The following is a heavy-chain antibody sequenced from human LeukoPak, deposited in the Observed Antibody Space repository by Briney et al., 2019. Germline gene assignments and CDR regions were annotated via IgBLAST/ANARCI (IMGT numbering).Heavy chain of an antibody. CDR1: GGTFGSYA. CDR2: IIPIFGTA. CDR3: ARVGRPYYYDSSGYYAYFDY. J-gene: IGHJ4*02. V-gene: IGHV1-69*05. D-gene: IGHD3-22*01. Sequence: ASVKVSCKASGGTFGSYAISWVRQAPGQGLEWMGRIIPIFGTANYAQKFQGRVTITTDESTSTAYMELSSLRSEDTAVYYCARVGRPYYYDSSGYYAYFDYWGQGTLVTVSS.